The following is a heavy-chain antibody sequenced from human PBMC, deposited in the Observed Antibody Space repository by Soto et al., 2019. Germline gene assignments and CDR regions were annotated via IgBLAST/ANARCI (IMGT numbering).Heavy chain of an antibody. CDR3: ASSLTMVRGVTYYYYGMDV. D-gene: IGHD3-10*01. Sequence: KASETLSLTCTVSGGSISSGDYYWSWIRQPPGKGLEWIGYIYYSGSTYYNPSLKSRVTISVDTSKNQFSLKLSSVTAADTAVYYCASSLTMVRGVTYYYYGMDVWGQGTTVTVSS. J-gene: IGHJ6*02. V-gene: IGHV4-30-4*01. CDR2: IYYSGST. CDR1: GGSISSGDYY.